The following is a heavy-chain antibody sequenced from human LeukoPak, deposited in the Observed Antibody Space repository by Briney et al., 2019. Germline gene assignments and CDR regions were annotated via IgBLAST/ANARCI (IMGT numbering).Heavy chain of an antibody. D-gene: IGHD3-16*01. J-gene: IGHJ4*02. CDR1: RGSLSGFY. CDR3: ARGALGGDY. V-gene: IGHV4-34*01. CDR2: INHSVIT. Sequence: SETLSLTCAVYRGSLSGFYWAWIRQPPGKGLEWVGEINHSVITNYNPSLKSRVTISIDTFKNQFFLKLTSVTAADTAVYYCARGALGGDYWGQGTLVTVSS.